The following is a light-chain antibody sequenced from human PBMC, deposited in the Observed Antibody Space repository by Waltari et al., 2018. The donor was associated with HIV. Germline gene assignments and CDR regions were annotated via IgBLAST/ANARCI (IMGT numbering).Light chain of an antibody. Sequence: QSVLTQPPSASGTPGQRVAISRSGSSSNIGSNSVSWYQQLPGTAPKVLIYRSNQRPSGVPDRFSGSKSGTSASLAISALRSEDEADYYCATWDDSLSGPVFGGGTKLTVL. J-gene: IGLJ3*02. CDR2: RSN. V-gene: IGLV1-47*01. CDR3: ATWDDSLSGPV. CDR1: SSNIGSNS.